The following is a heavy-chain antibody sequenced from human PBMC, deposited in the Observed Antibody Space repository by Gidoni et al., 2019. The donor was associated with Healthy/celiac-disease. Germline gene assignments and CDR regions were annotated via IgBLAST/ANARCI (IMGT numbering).Heavy chain of an antibody. Sequence: QVQLVESGGGVVQPGRSLRLSCAASGFTFSSYGMHWVRQAPGKGLEWVAVISYDGSNKYYADSVKGRFTISRDNSKNTLYLQMNSLRAEDTAVYYCANLDGRKLQADYWGQGTLVTVSS. CDR2: ISYDGSNK. V-gene: IGHV3-30*18. CDR3: ANLDGRKLQADY. J-gene: IGHJ4*02. D-gene: IGHD2-8*01. CDR1: GFTFSSYG.